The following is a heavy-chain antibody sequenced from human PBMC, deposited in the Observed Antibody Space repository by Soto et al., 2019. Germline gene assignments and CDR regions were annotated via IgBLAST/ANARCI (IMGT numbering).Heavy chain of an antibody. J-gene: IGHJ6*03. CDR3: ARDAMTTRDYYYYYMDV. Sequence: QVQLVESGGGVVQPGRSLRLSCAASGFTFSSYGMHWVRQAPGKGLEWVAVIWYDGSNKYYADSVKGRFTISRDNSKNTLYLQINSLRAEDTAVYYCARDAMTTRDYYYYYMDVWGKGTTVTVSS. CDR1: GFTFSSYG. CDR2: IWYDGSNK. D-gene: IGHD4-17*01. V-gene: IGHV3-33*01.